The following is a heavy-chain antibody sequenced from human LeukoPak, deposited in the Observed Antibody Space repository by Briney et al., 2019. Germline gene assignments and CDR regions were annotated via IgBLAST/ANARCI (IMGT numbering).Heavy chain of an antibody. CDR3: ARYGRYSYGPFDY. CDR1: GGSISSSSYY. CDR2: IYHSGST. Sequence: SETLSLTCTVSGGSISSSSYYWGWNRQPPGKGLGWIGSIYHSGSTYYNPSLKSRVTISVDTSKNQFSLKLSSVTAADTAVYYCARYGRYSYGPFDYWGQGTLVTVSS. V-gene: IGHV4-39*07. J-gene: IGHJ4*02. D-gene: IGHD5-18*01.